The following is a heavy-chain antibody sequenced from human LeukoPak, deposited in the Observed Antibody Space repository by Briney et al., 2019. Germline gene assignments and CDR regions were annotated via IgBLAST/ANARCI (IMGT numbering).Heavy chain of an antibody. D-gene: IGHD6-6*01. CDR2: IWYDGSNK. V-gene: IGHV3-33*01. CDR3: AREVWAARPFYYYYGMDV. CDR1: GFTFSSYG. Sequence: GGSLRLSCAASGFTFSSYGMHWVRQAPGKRLGWVADIWYDGSNKYYADSVKGRFTISRDNSKNTLYLQMNSLRAEDTAVYYCAREVWAARPFYYYYGMDVWGQGTTVTVSS. J-gene: IGHJ6*02.